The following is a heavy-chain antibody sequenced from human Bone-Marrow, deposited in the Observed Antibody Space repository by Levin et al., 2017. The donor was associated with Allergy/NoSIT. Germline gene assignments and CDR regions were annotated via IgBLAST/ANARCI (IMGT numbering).Heavy chain of an antibody. Sequence: GGSLRLSCAASGFTFSSYGMHWVRQAPGKGLEWVAVISYDGSNKYYADSVKGRFTISRDNSKNTLYLQMNSLRAEDTAVYYCAKGNRNFDYWGQGTLVTVSS. CDR2: ISYDGSNK. D-gene: IGHD1/OR15-1a*01. CDR1: GFTFSSYG. V-gene: IGHV3-30*18. CDR3: AKGNRNFDY. J-gene: IGHJ4*02.